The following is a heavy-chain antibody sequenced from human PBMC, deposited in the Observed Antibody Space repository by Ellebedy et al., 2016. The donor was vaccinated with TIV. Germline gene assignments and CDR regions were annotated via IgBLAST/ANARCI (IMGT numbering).Heavy chain of an antibody. CDR2: IYYIGIT. Sequence: MPSETLSLTCNVSGGSISTFYWSWIRQPPGKGLELIGYIYYIGITNYHPSLESRVAISIDTSENQFSLRLSSVTAADTAVYYCAAYYGGRFDYWGQGTLVTVSS. CDR1: GGSISTFY. CDR3: AAYYGGRFDY. J-gene: IGHJ4*02. V-gene: IGHV4-59*01. D-gene: IGHD4-23*01.